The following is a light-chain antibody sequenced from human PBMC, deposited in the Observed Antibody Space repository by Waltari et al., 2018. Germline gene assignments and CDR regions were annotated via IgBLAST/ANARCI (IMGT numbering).Light chain of an antibody. CDR3: SSYTSSSTLVV. Sequence: QSALTQPASVSGSPGQSITISCTGTSSDVGGYNYVSWYQQQPGKAPKLMIYDVSNRPSGVSNRFSGSKSANTASLTISGLQAEDEADYYCSSYTSSSTLVVFGGGT. J-gene: IGLJ2*01. CDR2: DVS. V-gene: IGLV2-14*03. CDR1: SSDVGGYNY.